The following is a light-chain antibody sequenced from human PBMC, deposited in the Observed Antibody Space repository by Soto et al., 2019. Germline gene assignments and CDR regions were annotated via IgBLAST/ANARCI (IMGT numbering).Light chain of an antibody. V-gene: IGLV2-14*01. CDR3: ASSAAGYTRL. CDR1: SSDVGGDRY. J-gene: IGLJ1*01. CDR2: EDS. Sequence: QSALTQPASVSGSPGQSITISCTGTSSDVGGDRYVSWYQQHPGKAPKVMIYEDSNRPAGVSIRFSGSNSGNTASLTISGLQAEDEADYYCASSAAGYTRLFGTGTKVTVL.